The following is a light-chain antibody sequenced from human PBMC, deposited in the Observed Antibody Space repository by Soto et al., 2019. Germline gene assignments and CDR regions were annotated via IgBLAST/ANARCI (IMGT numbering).Light chain of an antibody. Sequence: IPMTQSPSTLSASVGDRVTITCQASQTISTLLAWYQHKPGKAPNHLIYDASSLESGVPSRFSGSGSGTEFTLTSGSLQPDASATYYCQPYSSLVTFGQGTKLE. CDR1: QTISTL. J-gene: IGKJ2*01. V-gene: IGKV1-5*01. CDR3: QPYSSLVT. CDR2: DAS.